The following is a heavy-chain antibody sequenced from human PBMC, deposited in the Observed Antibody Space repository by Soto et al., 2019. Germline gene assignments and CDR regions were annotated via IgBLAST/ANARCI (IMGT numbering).Heavy chain of an antibody. Sequence: ASVKVSCKVSGYTLTELSMHWVLQAPGKGLEWMGGFDPEDGETIYAQKFQGRVTMTEDTSTDTAYMELSSLRSEDTAVYYCATDRPGYCSGGSCYSFDYWGQGTLVTVSS. D-gene: IGHD2-15*01. V-gene: IGHV1-24*01. CDR1: GYTLTELS. J-gene: IGHJ4*02. CDR3: ATDRPGYCSGGSCYSFDY. CDR2: FDPEDGET.